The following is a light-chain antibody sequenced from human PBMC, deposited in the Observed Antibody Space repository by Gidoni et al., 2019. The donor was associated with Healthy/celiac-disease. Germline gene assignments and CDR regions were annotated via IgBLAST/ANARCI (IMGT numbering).Light chain of an antibody. CDR2: AAS. CDR3: QQANTFPRT. V-gene: IGKV1D-12*01. CDR1: QDIGTW. J-gene: IGKJ4*01. Sequence: DIRMTQSPSSVSASVGDRVTISCRASQDIGTWVAWYQQTPGKAPKLLVYAASNLDTGVPSRFSGGGSDTDFTLTINSLQPEDFATYYCQQANTFPRTFGGGTRVEIK.